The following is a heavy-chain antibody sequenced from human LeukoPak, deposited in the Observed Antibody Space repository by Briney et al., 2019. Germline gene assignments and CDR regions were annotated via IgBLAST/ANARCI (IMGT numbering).Heavy chain of an antibody. Sequence: GGSLRLSCAASGFTFSSYAMSWVRQAPGKGLEWVSAISGSGGGTYYADSVKGRFTISRDNSKNTLYLQMNSLRAEDTAVYYCAKAGTDYGDYGEAAFDIWGQGTMVTVSS. CDR3: AKAGTDYGDYGEAAFDI. J-gene: IGHJ3*02. CDR1: GFTFSSYA. D-gene: IGHD4-17*01. V-gene: IGHV3-23*01. CDR2: ISGSGGGT.